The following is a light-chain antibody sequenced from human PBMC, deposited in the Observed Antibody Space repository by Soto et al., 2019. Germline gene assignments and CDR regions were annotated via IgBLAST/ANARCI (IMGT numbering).Light chain of an antibody. V-gene: IGKV3-11*01. J-gene: IGKJ4*01. CDR2: EVS. CDR3: QQHINWPLT. CDR1: QSVSSN. Sequence: EIVMTQSPATLSVSPGERATLSCRASQSVSSNLAWYQQKGGQAPRLLMYEVSNRATGIPARFSGSGSGADFTLTISSLEPGDFALYYCQQHINWPLTFGGGTKVDIK.